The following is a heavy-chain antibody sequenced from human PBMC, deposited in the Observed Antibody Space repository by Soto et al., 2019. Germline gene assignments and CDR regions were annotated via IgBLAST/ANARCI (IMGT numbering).Heavy chain of an antibody. V-gene: IGHV4-34*01. Sequence: PSETLSLTCAVYGGAFSGYYWSWIRQPPGKGLEWIGEINHSGSTNYNPSLKSRVTISVDTSKNQFSLKLSSVTAADTAVYYCARTTYYYDSSGYFNWFDPWGQGTLVT. CDR3: ARTTYYYDSSGYFNWFDP. CDR1: GGAFSGYY. J-gene: IGHJ5*02. CDR2: INHSGST. D-gene: IGHD3-22*01.